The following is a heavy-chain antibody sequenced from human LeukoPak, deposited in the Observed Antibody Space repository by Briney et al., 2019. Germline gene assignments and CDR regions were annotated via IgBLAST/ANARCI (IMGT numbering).Heavy chain of an antibody. Sequence: ASVKVSCKASGGTFTGYYMHWVRQAPGQGLEWMGWINPNSGGTNYAQKFQGRVTMTRDTSISTAYMELSRLRSDDTAVYYCARGPYCSSTSCYSDYWGQGTLVTVSS. V-gene: IGHV1-2*02. CDR2: INPNSGGT. J-gene: IGHJ4*02. CDR1: GGTFTGYY. D-gene: IGHD2-2*01. CDR3: ARGPYCSSTSCYSDY.